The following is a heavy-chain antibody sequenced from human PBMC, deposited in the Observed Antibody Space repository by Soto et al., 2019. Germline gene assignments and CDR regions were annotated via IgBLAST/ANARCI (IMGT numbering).Heavy chain of an antibody. Sequence: SETLSLTFAVYGGSFSGYYWSWIRQPPGKGLEWIGEINHSGSTNYNPSLKSRVTISVDTSKNQFSLKLSSVTAADTAVYYCASRIAARPGSFLGQTYYYYGMDVWGQGTTVTVSS. CDR2: INHSGST. J-gene: IGHJ6*02. D-gene: IGHD6-6*01. CDR1: GGSFSGYY. V-gene: IGHV4-34*01. CDR3: ASRIAARPGSFLGQTYYYYGMDV.